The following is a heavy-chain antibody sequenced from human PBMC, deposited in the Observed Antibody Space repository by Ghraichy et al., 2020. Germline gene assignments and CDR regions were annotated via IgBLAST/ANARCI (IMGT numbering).Heavy chain of an antibody. Sequence: GGSLRLSCAASGFTFSSYAMSWVRQAPGKGLEWVSAISGSGGSTYYADSVKGRFTISRDNSKNTLYLQMNSLRAEDTAVYYCAKSIAVAGTSEVSDYWGQGTLVTVSS. D-gene: IGHD6-19*01. CDR2: ISGSGGST. CDR3: AKSIAVAGTSEVSDY. J-gene: IGHJ4*02. CDR1: GFTFSSYA. V-gene: IGHV3-23*01.